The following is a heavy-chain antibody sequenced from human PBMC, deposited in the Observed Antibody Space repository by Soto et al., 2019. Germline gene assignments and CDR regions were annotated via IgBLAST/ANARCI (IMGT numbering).Heavy chain of an antibody. CDR1: GGSISSSSYY. Sequence: SETLSLTCTVSGGSISSSSYYWGWIRQPPGKGLEWIGSIYYSGSTYYNPSLKSRVTISVDTSKNQFSLKLSSVTAADTAVYYCARLMCLATPAHNYYYGMDVWGQGTTVTVSS. J-gene: IGHJ6*02. V-gene: IGHV4-39*01. CDR2: IYYSGST. D-gene: IGHD2-2*01. CDR3: ARLMCLATPAHNYYYGMDV.